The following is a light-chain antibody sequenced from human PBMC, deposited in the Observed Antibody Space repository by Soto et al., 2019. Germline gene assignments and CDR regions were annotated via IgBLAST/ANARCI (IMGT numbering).Light chain of an antibody. CDR3: QAWDSSTVV. J-gene: IGLJ2*01. CDR2: QDI. V-gene: IGLV3-1*01. CDR1: KLGNKY. Sequence: SYELSQPSSVSVSPGQTASITCSGDKLGNKYACWYQQKPGQSPVLVIYQDIKRPSGIPERFSGSISGNTATLTISGTQALDEADYCCQAWDSSTVVFGGGTKLTVL.